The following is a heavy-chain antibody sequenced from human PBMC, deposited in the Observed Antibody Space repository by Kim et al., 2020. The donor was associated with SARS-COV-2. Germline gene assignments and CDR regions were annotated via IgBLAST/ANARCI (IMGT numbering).Heavy chain of an antibody. CDR3: ARVGVPPDDYGPNFDY. Sequence: SETLSLTCTVSGGSVSSGSYYWSWIRQPPGKGLEWIGYIYYSGSTNYNPSLKSRVTISVDTSKNQFSLKLSSVTAADTAVYYCARVGVPPDDYGPNFDYWGQGTLVTVSS. V-gene: IGHV4-61*01. CDR2: IYYSGST. D-gene: IGHD4-17*01. CDR1: GGSVSSGSYY. J-gene: IGHJ4*02.